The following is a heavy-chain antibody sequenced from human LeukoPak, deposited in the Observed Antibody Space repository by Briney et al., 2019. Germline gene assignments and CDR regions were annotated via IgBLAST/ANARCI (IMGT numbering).Heavy chain of an antibody. D-gene: IGHD2/OR15-2a*01. CDR3: ARGPIYRRDDY. CDR2: INHSGST. Sequence: SETLSLTSAVYGGSFSGYYWSWIRQPPGKGLEWIGEINHSGSTNYNPSLKSRVTISVDTSKNQFSLKLSSVTAADTAVYYCARGPIYRRDDYWGQGTLVTVSS. CDR1: GGSFSGYY. J-gene: IGHJ4*02. V-gene: IGHV4-34*01.